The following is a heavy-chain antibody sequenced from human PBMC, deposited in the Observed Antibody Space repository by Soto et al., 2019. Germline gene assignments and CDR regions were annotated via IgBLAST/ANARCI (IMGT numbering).Heavy chain of an antibody. CDR1: GFTFSSCA. CDR3: AKVSDGNYFDY. Sequence: GGSLRLSCAASGFTFSSCAMSWVRQAPGKGPECVSSISGSSSTTDYADSVKGRFTISRVNSENTLYPQMNSLRAEDTAVYYCAKVSDGNYFDYWGRGTLVTVS. D-gene: IGHD1-26*01. V-gene: IGHV3-23*01. CDR2: ISGSSSTT. J-gene: IGHJ4*02.